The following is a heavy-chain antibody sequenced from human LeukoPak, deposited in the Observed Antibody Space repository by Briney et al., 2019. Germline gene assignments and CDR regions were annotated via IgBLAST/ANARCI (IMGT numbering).Heavy chain of an antibody. CDR1: GFTFSSYS. J-gene: IGHJ5*02. D-gene: IGHD2-15*01. CDR3: AREPVEAAPGGKNWFDP. Sequence: PGGSLRLSSAASGFTFSSYSMNWVRQAPGKGLEWVSSISSSSSYIYYADSVKGRFTTSRDNAKNTLYLQMNSLRAEDTAVYYCAREPVEAAPGGKNWFDPWGQGTLVTVSS. V-gene: IGHV3-21*01. CDR2: ISSSSSYI.